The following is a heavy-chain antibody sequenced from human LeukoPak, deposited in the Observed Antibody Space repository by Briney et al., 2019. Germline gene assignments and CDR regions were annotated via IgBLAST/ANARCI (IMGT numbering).Heavy chain of an antibody. CDR2: IFHRGGT. D-gene: IGHD2-15*01. CDR1: NDSISSGDYY. CDR3: VREILYCSGGSCYRGPFDN. V-gene: IGHV4-30-4*01. Sequence: PSETLSLTCTVSNDSISSGDYYWNWIRQPPGKGLEWIGYIFHRGGTSYIPSLKSRILFSVDTSQNQFSLKLNSVTAADTAVYYCVREILYCSGGSCYRGPFDNWGQGTLVTVSA. J-gene: IGHJ4*02.